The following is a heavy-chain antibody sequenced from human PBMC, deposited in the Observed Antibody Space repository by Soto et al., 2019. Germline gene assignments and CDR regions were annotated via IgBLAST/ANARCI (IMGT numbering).Heavy chain of an antibody. CDR1: GYSFTTSW. CDR2: IYPGDSDT. Sequence: GESLKISCKGSGYSFTTSWIGWVRQMPGKGLEWMGIIYPGDSDTRYSPSFQGQVTISADKSISTAYLQWSSLKASDTAMYYCASTSSSIWSGLDYWGQGTLVTVSS. J-gene: IGHJ4*02. CDR3: ASTSSSIWSGLDY. D-gene: IGHD3-3*01. V-gene: IGHV5-51*01.